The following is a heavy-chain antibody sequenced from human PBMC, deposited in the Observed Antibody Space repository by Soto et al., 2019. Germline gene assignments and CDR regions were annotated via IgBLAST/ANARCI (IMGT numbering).Heavy chain of an antibody. V-gene: IGHV1-46*01. CDR2: INPSGGST. CDR1: GYTFTSYY. CDR3: ARLGAMAIFGMAGLIVY. D-gene: IGHD3-3*01. Sequence: RASVKVSCKASGYTFTSYYMHWVRQAPGQGLEWMGIINPSGGSTSYAQKFQGRVTMTRDTSTSTVHMELSSLRSEDMAVYYCARLGAMAIFGMAGLIVYLGHLTLVT. J-gene: IGHJ4*01.